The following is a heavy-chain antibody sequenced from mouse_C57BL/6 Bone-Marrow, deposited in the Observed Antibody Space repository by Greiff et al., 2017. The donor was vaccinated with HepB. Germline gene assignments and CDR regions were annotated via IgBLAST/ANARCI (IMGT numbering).Heavy chain of an antibody. Sequence: EVQLQQSGPELVKPGASVKIPCKASGYTFTDYNMDWVKQSHGKSLEWIGDINPNNGGTIYNQKFKGKATLTVDKSSRPAYMELRSLTSEDTAVYYCARRRDSSGSFAYWGQGTLVTVSA. CDR1: GYTFTDYN. V-gene: IGHV1-18*01. D-gene: IGHD3-2*02. CDR3: ARRRDSSGSFAY. CDR2: INPNNGGT. J-gene: IGHJ3*01.